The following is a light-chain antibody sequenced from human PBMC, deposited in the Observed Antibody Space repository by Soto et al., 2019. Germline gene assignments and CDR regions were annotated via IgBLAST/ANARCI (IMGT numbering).Light chain of an antibody. CDR3: QQYGSSPQK. CDR1: QSVSSSY. CDR2: ATS. V-gene: IGKV3-20*01. Sequence: EIVLTQSPGTLSLSPGERATLSCRASQSVSSSYLAWYQQKPGQAPRLLIYATSSTATGIPDRFSGSGSGTDFTLTISRLEPEDFAVYYCQQYGSSPQKFGQGTKVAIK. J-gene: IGKJ1*01.